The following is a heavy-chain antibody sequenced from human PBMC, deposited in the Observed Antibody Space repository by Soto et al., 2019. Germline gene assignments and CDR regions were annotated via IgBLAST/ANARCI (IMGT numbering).Heavy chain of an antibody. CDR2: INAGNGNT. D-gene: IGHD6-19*01. CDR1: GYTFTSYT. Sequence: QVQLVQSGAEVKKPGASVKVSCKASGYTFTSYTMHWVRQDPGQRLEWMGWINAGNGNTKYSQKFQGRVTITRDTSASTAYMELSSLRSEDTAVYYCARGVAGPLHWFDPWGQGTLVTVSS. V-gene: IGHV1-3*01. CDR3: ARGVAGPLHWFDP. J-gene: IGHJ5*02.